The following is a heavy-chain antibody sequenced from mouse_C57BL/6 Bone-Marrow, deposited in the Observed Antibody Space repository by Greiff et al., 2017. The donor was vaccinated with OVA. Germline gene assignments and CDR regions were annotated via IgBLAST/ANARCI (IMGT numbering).Heavy chain of an antibody. CDR1: GYSFTGYY. D-gene: IGHD4-1*01. J-gene: IGHJ3*01. CDR2: INPSTGGT. Sequence: VQLQQSGPELVKPGASVKISCKASGYSFTGYYMNWVKQSPEKSLEWIGEINPSTGGTTYNQKFKAKATLTVDKSSSTAYMQLKSLTSEDSAVYYCARPGRGFAYWGQGTLVTVSA. V-gene: IGHV1-42*01. CDR3: ARPGRGFAY.